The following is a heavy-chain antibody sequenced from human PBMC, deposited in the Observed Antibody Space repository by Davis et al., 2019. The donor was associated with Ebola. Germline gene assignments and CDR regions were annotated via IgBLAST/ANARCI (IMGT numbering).Heavy chain of an antibody. Sequence: PGGSLRLSCAASGFTFSNFGMHWVRQAPGKGLEWVAVIWYDGSNKYYGDSVKGRFTISRDNSKNTLHLQINSLRAEDTAVYYCARDYGLGKLFYVDYWGQGTLVSVSS. D-gene: IGHD3-10*01. V-gene: IGHV3-33*01. CDR1: GFTFSNFG. CDR2: IWYDGSNK. CDR3: ARDYGLGKLFYVDY. J-gene: IGHJ4*02.